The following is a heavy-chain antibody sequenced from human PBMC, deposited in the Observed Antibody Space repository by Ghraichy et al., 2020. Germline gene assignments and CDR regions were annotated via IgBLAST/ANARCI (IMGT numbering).Heavy chain of an antibody. CDR3: AKDSRPYHDSSGFLDY. CDR1: GFTFDDYA. CDR2: ISWDGGST. Sequence: GESLNISCAASGFTFDDYAMHWVRQAPGKGLEWVSLISWDGGSTYYADSVKGRFTISRDNSKNSLYLQMNSLRAEDTALYYCAKDSRPYHDSSGFLDYWGQGTLVTVSS. J-gene: IGHJ4*02. V-gene: IGHV3-43D*04. D-gene: IGHD3-22*01.